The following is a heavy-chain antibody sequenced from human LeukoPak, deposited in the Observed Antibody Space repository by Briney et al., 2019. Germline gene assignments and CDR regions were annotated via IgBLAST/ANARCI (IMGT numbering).Heavy chain of an antibody. V-gene: IGHV3-74*01. CDR1: GFTFSSYW. CDR2: INSDGSST. J-gene: IGHJ4*02. CDR3: ARAPPYIDYGGNDLDY. Sequence: GGSLRLSCAASGFTFSSYWMHWVRQAPGKGLVWVSRINSDGSSTNYADSVKGRFTISRDNAKNTLYLQMNSLRAEDTAVYYCARAPPYIDYGGNDLDYWGQGTLVTVSS. D-gene: IGHD4-23*01.